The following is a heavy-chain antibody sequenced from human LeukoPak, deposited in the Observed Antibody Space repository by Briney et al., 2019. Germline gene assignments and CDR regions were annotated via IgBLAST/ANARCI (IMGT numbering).Heavy chain of an antibody. D-gene: IGHD6-6*01. CDR1: GYTFTDYG. CDR2: ISVDNGHT. V-gene: IGHV1-18*01. CDR3: ARVSGSIVARLAWFDS. J-gene: IGHJ5*01. Sequence: ASVKVSCKASGYTFTDYGISWVRQAPGQGLEWMGRISVDNGHTHSAQKFQGRVTMTTDSSTTTAYMELRSLRSDDTAVYYCARVSGSIVARLAWFDSWGQGTLVTVSS.